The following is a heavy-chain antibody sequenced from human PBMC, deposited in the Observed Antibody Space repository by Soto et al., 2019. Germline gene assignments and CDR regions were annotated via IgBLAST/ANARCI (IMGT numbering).Heavy chain of an antibody. Sequence: YLSWIRQPPRKGLEWIGYIYYSGSTNYNPSLKSRVTISVDTSKNQFSLKLSSVTAADTAVYYCARRALSSSSAYYYMDVWGKGTTVTVSS. D-gene: IGHD6-6*01. V-gene: IGHV4-59*08. CDR1: Y. J-gene: IGHJ6*03. CDR2: IYYSGST. CDR3: ARRALSSSSAYYYMDV.